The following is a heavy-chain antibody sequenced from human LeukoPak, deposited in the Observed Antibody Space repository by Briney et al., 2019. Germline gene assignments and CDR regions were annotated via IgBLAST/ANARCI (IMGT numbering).Heavy chain of an antibody. D-gene: IGHD3-22*01. Sequence: SETLSLTCTVSGGSISSYYWSWIRQPPGKGLEWIGYIYYSGSTNYNPSLKSRVTISVDTSKNQFSLKLSSVTAADTAVYYCARFAEYYYDSSGYPYGVDYFDYWGQGTLVTVSS. CDR1: GGSISSYY. CDR3: ARFAEYYYDSSGYPYGVDYFDY. CDR2: IYYSGST. V-gene: IGHV4-59*01. J-gene: IGHJ4*02.